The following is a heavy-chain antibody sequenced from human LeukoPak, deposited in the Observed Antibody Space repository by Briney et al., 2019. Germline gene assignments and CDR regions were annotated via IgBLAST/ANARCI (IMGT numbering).Heavy chain of an antibody. CDR3: ARGSGVVVTAIRGSYFQH. J-gene: IGHJ1*01. CDR1: GGSFSGYY. V-gene: IGHV4-34*01. Sequence: PSETLSLTCAVYGGSFSGYYWSWIRQPPGKGLEWIGEINHSGSTNYNPSLKSRVTISVDTSKNQFSLKLSSVTAADTAVYYCARGSGVVVTAIRGSYFQHWGQGTLVTVSS. D-gene: IGHD2-21*02. CDR2: INHSGST.